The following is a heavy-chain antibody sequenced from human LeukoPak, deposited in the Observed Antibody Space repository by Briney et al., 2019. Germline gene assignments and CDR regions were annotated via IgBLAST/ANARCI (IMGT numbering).Heavy chain of an antibody. V-gene: IGHV3-21*01. CDR2: ISTSSRYI. J-gene: IGHJ5*02. CDR1: GFTLSNYD. D-gene: IGHD2-2*01. Sequence: GGSLRLFCAASGFTLSNYDMNWVRQAPGKGLEWVSSISTSSRYIYYKDSVRGRFTISRDDAKNSLYLEMNSLRAEDTAVYYCXXXXCSSSXCYLRRSWFDPWGQGTLVTVSS. CDR3: XXXXCSSSXCYLRRSWFDP.